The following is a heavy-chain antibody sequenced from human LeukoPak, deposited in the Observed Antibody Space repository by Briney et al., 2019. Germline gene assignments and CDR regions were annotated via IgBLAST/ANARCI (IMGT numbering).Heavy chain of an antibody. CDR1: GGSISSSNW. CDR3: ARVSRSTVTLDY. Sequence: SGTLSLTCAVSGGSISSSNWWSRVRQPPGKGLEWIGEIYHSGSTNYNPSLKSRVTMSVDKSKNQFSLKLSSVTAADTAVYYCARVSRSTVTLDYWGQGTLVTVSS. CDR2: IYHSGST. D-gene: IGHD4-17*01. V-gene: IGHV4-4*02. J-gene: IGHJ4*02.